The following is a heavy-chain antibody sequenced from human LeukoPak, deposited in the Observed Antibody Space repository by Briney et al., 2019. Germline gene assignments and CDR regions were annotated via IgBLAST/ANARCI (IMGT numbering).Heavy chain of an antibody. CDR3: ARGDVVGATLYYFDC. Sequence: TLSLASTFPCGSISSSSCSGSGIRQPPSKGAEWSGSIYYSETTNYNPSLKSRITISVDTSKNQFSLKLRSVTAADTAVYYCARGDVVGATLYYFDCWGQGTLVTVSS. D-gene: IGHD1-26*01. CDR1: CGSISSSSCS. CDR2: IYYSETT. V-gene: IGHV4-39*01. J-gene: IGHJ4*02.